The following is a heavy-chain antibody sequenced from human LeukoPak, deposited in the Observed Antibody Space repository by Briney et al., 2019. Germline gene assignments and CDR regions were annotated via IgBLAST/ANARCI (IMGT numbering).Heavy chain of an antibody. J-gene: IGHJ4*02. CDR3: ARGGARQQLVENYFDH. D-gene: IGHD6-13*01. Sequence: GGSLRLSCAASGVTVSSNYMNWVRQAPGKGLEWVSVLYRGGSTYYADSVKGRFTISRDTSKNTVYLQMNSLRAEDTAVYYCARGGARQQLVENYFDHWGQGTLVTVSS. CDR1: GVTVSSNY. CDR2: LYRGGST. V-gene: IGHV3-53*01.